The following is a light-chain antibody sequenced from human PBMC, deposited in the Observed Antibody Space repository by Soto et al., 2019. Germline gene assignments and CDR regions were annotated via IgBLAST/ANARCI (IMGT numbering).Light chain of an antibody. Sequence: ILLTQSAATVSLSPGGRASHSCTAIQSVSSPHLARHQPLPGQATRLLIYGPSSRAPGIPDRFSGSGTGTYFTPTINRLQPEAFATHYRQHIYIMSQGYTAGQGTRLEIK. CDR3: QHIYIMSQGYT. V-gene: IGKV3-20*01. CDR1: QSVSSPH. CDR2: GPS. J-gene: IGKJ2*01.